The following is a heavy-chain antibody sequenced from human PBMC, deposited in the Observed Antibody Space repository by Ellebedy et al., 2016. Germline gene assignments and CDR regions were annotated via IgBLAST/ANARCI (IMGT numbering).Heavy chain of an antibody. CDR2: IKQDGSEK. CDR3: ARKLERHFDY. CDR1: GFTFSSYA. D-gene: IGHD1-1*01. V-gene: IGHV3-7*03. Sequence: GESLKISXAASGFTFSSYAMSWVRQAPGKGLEWVANIKQDGSEKYYVDSVKGRFTISRDNAKNSLYLQMNSLRAEDTAVYYCARKLERHFDYWGQGTLVTVSS. J-gene: IGHJ4*02.